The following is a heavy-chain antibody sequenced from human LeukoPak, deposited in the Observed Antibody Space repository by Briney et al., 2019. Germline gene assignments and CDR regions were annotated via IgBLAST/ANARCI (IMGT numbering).Heavy chain of an antibody. Sequence: GGSLRLSCAASGFIFSRHAIHWVGQAPGKGLKWVTVISHDGVYKYYADSVKGRFTISRDNSKNTLYLQMNSLRAEDTAVYYCARGEHYYDSSGRSYFDLWGRGTLVTVSS. CDR3: ARGEHYYDSSGRSYFDL. V-gene: IGHV3-30-3*01. CDR1: GFIFSRHA. J-gene: IGHJ2*01. CDR2: ISHDGVYK. D-gene: IGHD3-22*01.